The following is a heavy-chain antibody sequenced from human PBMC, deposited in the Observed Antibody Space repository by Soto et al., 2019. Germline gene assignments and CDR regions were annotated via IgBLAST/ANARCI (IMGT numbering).Heavy chain of an antibody. CDR2: IYWDDDK. CDR1: GFSLSTSGVG. V-gene: IGHV2-5*02. CDR3: AHAVGGGNSAYFQS. Sequence: QITLKESGPTLVKPTQTLTLTCTFSGFSLSTSGVGVGWIRQPPGKALEWLAVIYWDDDKRYSPSLKSRLTNTKDTSKNHVVLTMTNMDPVDTATYYCAHAVGGGNSAYFQSWGQGTLVTVSS. D-gene: IGHD2-21*02. J-gene: IGHJ1*01.